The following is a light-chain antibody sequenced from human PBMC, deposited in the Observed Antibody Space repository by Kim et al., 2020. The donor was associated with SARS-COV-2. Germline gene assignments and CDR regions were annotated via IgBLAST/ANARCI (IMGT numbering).Light chain of an antibody. Sequence: LGESATLSTRARKTVSGFYFLWHEQKPGRAHRLLLYGTSSRATGIPPRFSVRGSGTGFTLTISRLERGDFAVYYCQQYGSSPTLPFGQGTRLEIK. J-gene: IGKJ5*01. CDR3: QQYGSSPTLP. CDR1: KTVSGFY. V-gene: IGKV3-20*01. CDR2: GTS.